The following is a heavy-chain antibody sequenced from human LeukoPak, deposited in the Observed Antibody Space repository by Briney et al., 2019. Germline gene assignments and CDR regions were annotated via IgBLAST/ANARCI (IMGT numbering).Heavy chain of an antibody. V-gene: IGHV4-59*01. CDR2: IYYTGST. J-gene: IGHJ2*01. CDR1: GGSISSYY. Sequence: SETLSLTCTVSGGSISSYYWSWIRQPPGKGLEWIGYIYYTGSTNYNPSLKSRVTISVDTSKNQFSLKLNSVTAADTAVHYCARVDGVVVSYWYFDLWGRGTLVTVSS. CDR3: ARVDGVVVSYWYFDL. D-gene: IGHD3-22*01.